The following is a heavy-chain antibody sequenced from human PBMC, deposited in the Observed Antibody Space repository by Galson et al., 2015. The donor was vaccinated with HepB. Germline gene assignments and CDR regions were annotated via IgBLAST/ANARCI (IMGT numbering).Heavy chain of an antibody. V-gene: IGHV3-15*01. D-gene: IGHD3-10*01. CDR3: TTALYYYGSGSYGVDFDY. CDR2: IKSKTDGGTT. J-gene: IGHJ4*02. Sequence: SLRLSCAASGFTFSSYAMSWVRQAPGKGLEWVGRIKSKTDGGTTDYAAPVKGRFTISRDDSKNTLYLQMNSLKTEDTAVYYCTTALYYYGSGSYGVDFDYWGQGTLVTVSS. CDR1: GFTFSSYA.